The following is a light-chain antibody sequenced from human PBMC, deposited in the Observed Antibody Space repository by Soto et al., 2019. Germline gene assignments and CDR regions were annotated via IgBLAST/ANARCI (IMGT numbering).Light chain of an antibody. J-gene: IGKJ2*01. CDR1: QSISSW. CDR2: KAS. V-gene: IGKV1-5*03. Sequence: DIQMTQSPSTLSASVGDRVTITCRASQSISSWLAWYQQKPGKAPRLLIYKASSLEGGVPSRFSGSGSATEFTLTISSLQPDDLATYYGQQYNSYSHSFGQGTQLEIK. CDR3: QQYNSYSHS.